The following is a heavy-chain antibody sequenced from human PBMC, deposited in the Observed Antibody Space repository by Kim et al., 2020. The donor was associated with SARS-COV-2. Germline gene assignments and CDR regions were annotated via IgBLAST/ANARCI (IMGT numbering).Heavy chain of an antibody. CDR1: GFTVSSNY. CDR2: IYSGGST. V-gene: IGHV3-53*01. J-gene: IGHJ1*01. CDR3: ARVYGDYLGYFQH. Sequence: GGSLRLSCAASGFTVSSNYMSWVRQAPGKGLEWVSVIYSGGSTYYADYVKGRFTISRDNSKNTLYLQMNSLRAEDTAVYYCARVYGDYLGYFQHWGQGTLVTVSS. D-gene: IGHD4-17*01.